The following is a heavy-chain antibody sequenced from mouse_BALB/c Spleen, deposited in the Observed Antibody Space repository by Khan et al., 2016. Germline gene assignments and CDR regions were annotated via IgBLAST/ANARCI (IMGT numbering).Heavy chain of an antibody. CDR3: ARGVGPDY. CDR2: IYPGDGDT. D-gene: IGHD4-1*01. Sequence: QVQLKQSGAELVRPGSSVKISCKASGYAFSSYWMNWVKQRPGQGLEWIGQIYPGDGDTNYNRKFKGKATLTADKSSSTAYMQLSSLTSEDSAVYFGARGVGPDYWGQGTTLTVSS. V-gene: IGHV1-80*01. J-gene: IGHJ2*01. CDR1: GYAFSSYW.